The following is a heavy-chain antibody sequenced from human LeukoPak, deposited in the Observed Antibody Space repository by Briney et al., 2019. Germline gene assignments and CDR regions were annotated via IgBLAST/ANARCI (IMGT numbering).Heavy chain of an antibody. V-gene: IGHV4-59*01. CDR2: IYYSGST. CDR3: ARGGCSSTSCYTGWFDP. CDR1: GGSISSYY. Sequence: SETLSLTCTVSGGSISSYYWSWIRQPPGKGLEWIGYIYYSGSTNYNPSLKSRVTISVDTSKNQFSLKLSSVTAADTAVYYCARGGCSSTSCYTGWFDPWGQGTLVTVSS. J-gene: IGHJ5*02. D-gene: IGHD2-2*01.